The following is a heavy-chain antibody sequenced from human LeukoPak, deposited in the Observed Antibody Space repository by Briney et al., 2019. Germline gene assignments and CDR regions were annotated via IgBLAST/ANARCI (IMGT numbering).Heavy chain of an antibody. V-gene: IGHV3-7*01. CDR3: AREQVPDPY. Sequence: PGGSLRLSCAASGFTFSAYWMTWFRQSPRMGLEWVANIKPDGSAIYYLDSVKGRFTISRDNAKNSLHLQMNDLTAEDTAVYYCAREQVPDPYWGLGTLVTVSS. J-gene: IGHJ4*02. CDR2: IKPDGSAI. CDR1: GFTFSAYW.